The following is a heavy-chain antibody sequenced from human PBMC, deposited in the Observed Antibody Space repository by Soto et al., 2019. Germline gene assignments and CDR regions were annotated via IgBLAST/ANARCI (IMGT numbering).Heavy chain of an antibody. J-gene: IGHJ6*02. CDR1: VGSSIRGSCY. Sequence: ASETLCLRCSVSVGSSIRGSCYRICTRQPPGKGLASIGYIYDSGSTNYNHSLKSRVTISVASSKNQFSVKRSSVNAADTAVYYCARVAVSRGQWPNKPYYYYGMDVWGQGTTVTVSS. V-gene: IGHV4-61*01. D-gene: IGHD6-19*01. CDR3: ARVAVSRGQWPNKPYYYYGMDV. CDR2: IYDSGST.